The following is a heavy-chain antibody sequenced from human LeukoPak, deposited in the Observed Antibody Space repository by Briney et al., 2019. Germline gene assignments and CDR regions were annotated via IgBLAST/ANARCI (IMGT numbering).Heavy chain of an antibody. CDR3: ARLSGITMIVVALDAFDI. CDR2: ISAYNGNT. D-gene: IGHD3-22*01. CDR1: GYTFNTYG. V-gene: IGHV1-18*01. Sequence: GASVKVSCKTSGYTFNTYGLSWVRQAPGQGLEWMGWISAYNGNTNYAQKLQGRVTMTTDTSSSTAYMELRSLRSDDTAVYYCARLSGITMIVVALDAFDIWGQGTMVTVSS. J-gene: IGHJ3*02.